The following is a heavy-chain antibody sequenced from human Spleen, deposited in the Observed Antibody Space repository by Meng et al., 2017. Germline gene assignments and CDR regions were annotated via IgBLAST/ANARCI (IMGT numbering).Heavy chain of an antibody. Sequence: ESLKISCTVSGGSISSYYWSWIRQPPGKGLEWIGYIYYSGSTNYNPSLKSRVTISVDTSKNQFSLKLSSVTAADTAVYYCARDSFQLVRTSKYYYYGMDVWGQGTTVTVSS. J-gene: IGHJ6*02. CDR3: ARDSFQLVRTSKYYYYGMDV. CDR1: GGSISSYY. D-gene: IGHD6-13*01. CDR2: IYYSGST. V-gene: IGHV4-59*01.